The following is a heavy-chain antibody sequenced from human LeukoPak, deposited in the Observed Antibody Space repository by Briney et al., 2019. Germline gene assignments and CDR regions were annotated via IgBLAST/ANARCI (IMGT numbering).Heavy chain of an antibody. D-gene: IGHD2-15*01. Sequence: GGSLRLSCAASGFTFSSYAMSWVRQAPGKGLEWVSAISGSGGSTYYADSVKGRFTISRDNSKNTLYLQMNSLRAEDTAVYYCAKLIREKYCSGGSCRDAFDIWGQGTMVTVSS. J-gene: IGHJ3*02. CDR1: GFTFSSYA. CDR2: ISGSGGST. CDR3: AKLIREKYCSGGSCRDAFDI. V-gene: IGHV3-23*01.